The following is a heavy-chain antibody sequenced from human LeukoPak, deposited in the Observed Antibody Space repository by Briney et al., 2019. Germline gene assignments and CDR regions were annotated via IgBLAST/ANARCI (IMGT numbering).Heavy chain of an antibody. CDR1: GYTFTGYY. V-gene: IGHV1-2*02. D-gene: IGHD2/OR15-2a*01. CDR2: ISPNSGGT. CDR3: ARESSCDTTNCLAPTDWFDP. Sequence: ASVTVSCTASGYTFTGYYIHWVRQAPGQGLEWMGWISPNSGGTNYAQKFQGRVTMTRDTSITTAYMELSRLRSDDTAVYYCARESSCDTTNCLAPTDWFDPWGQGTLVTVSS. J-gene: IGHJ5*02.